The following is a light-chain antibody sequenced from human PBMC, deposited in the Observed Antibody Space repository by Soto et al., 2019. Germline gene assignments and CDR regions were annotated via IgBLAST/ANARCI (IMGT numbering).Light chain of an antibody. CDR3: QQYDRPQKT. CDR1: ESVRSNY. CDR2: GAS. Sequence: VLTQAPGTLSLSPGERAILSCRASESVRSNYLAWYQQKPGQAPRLLIYGASSRANGIPDRFIGSGSGTDFTLTISRLEPEDFAVYYCQQYDRPQKTFGQGTKVEIK. V-gene: IGKV3-20*01. J-gene: IGKJ1*01.